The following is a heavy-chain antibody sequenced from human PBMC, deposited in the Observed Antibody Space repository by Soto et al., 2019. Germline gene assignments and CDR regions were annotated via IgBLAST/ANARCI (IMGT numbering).Heavy chain of an antibody. CDR3: ARAPPRGIAAPGTWGSGMDV. CDR2: ISYDGSNK. J-gene: IGHJ6*02. CDR1: GFSFSSYS. V-gene: IGHV3-30-3*01. D-gene: IGHD6-13*01. Sequence: GGSLRLSCTASGFSFSSYSLHWVRQTPGKGLEWVAVISYDGSNKYYADSVKGRFTVSRDSPKNTPFLQMNSLKPEDTAVYYCARAPPRGIAAPGTWGSGMDVWGQGTTVTVSS.